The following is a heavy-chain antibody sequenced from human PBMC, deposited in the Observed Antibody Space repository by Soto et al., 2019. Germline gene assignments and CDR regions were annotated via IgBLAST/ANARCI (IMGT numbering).Heavy chain of an antibody. D-gene: IGHD6-13*01. V-gene: IGHV4-61*01. CDR2: IYYSGST. J-gene: IGHJ6*02. CDR3: ARSSRTYSSSWYSDYYYYGMDV. CDR1: GDSISSGYY. Sequence: SETLSLTCAVSGDSISSGYYWAWIRLPPGKGLEWIGYIYYSGSTNYNPSLKSRVTISVDTSKNQFSLKLSSVTAADTAVYYCARSSRTYSSSWYSDYYYYGMDVWGQGTTVTVSS.